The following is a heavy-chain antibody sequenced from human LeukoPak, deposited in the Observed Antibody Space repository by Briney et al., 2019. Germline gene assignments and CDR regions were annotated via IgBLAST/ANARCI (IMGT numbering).Heavy chain of an antibody. CDR1: GYTFTGYY. V-gene: IGHV1-2*02. CDR3: ARGRCSSTSCYTVWVFVY. Sequence: ASVKVSCKASGYTFTGYYMHWVRQAPGQGLEWMGWINPNSGGTNYAQKFQGRVTMTRDTSISTAYMELSRLRSDDTAVYYCARGRCSSTSCYTVWVFVYWGQGTLVTVSS. CDR2: INPNSGGT. J-gene: IGHJ4*02. D-gene: IGHD2-2*02.